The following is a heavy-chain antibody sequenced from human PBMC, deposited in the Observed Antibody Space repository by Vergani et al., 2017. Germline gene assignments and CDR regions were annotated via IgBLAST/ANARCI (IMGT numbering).Heavy chain of an antibody. CDR2: INPSGGHT. Sequence: QVQVVQSGAEVKKSGASVKVSCKTSGYTFSNYYMHWVRQAPGQGLEWMGIINPSGGHTNYAQKFQGRVTMTRDTSTSTVYMERSSLRSEDTAIYYCARGDYGILTGYRYWGQGTLVNVSA. V-gene: IGHV1-46*03. J-gene: IGHJ4*02. CDR3: ARGDYGILTGYRY. D-gene: IGHD3-9*01. CDR1: GYTFSNYY.